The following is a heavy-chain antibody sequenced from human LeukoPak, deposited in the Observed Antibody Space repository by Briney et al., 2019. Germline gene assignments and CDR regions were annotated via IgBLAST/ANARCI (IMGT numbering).Heavy chain of an antibody. CDR1: GSIFTSYW. V-gene: IGHV5-10-1*01. Sequence: GASLRISCKGSGSIFTSYWISWVRQMPGKGLKWMGRIDPSDSYTNYSPSFQGHVTISADKSISTAYLQWSSLKASDTAMYYCARGVVVPANNWFDPWGQGTLVTVSS. CDR3: ARGVVVPANNWFDP. CDR2: IDPSDSYT. J-gene: IGHJ5*02. D-gene: IGHD2-2*01.